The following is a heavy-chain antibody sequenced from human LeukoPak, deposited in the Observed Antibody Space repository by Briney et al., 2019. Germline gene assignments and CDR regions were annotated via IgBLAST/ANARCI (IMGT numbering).Heavy chain of an antibody. CDR3: ARDITVAGTDFDY. J-gene: IGHJ4*02. CDR1: GFTFSDYY. V-gene: IGHV3-53*01. CDR2: IYSGGST. Sequence: GGSLRLSCAASGFTFSDYYMSWIRQAPGKGLEWVSVIYSGGSTYYADSVKGRFTISRDNSKNTLYLQMNSLRAEDTAVYYCARDITVAGTDFDYWGQGTLVTVSS. D-gene: IGHD6-19*01.